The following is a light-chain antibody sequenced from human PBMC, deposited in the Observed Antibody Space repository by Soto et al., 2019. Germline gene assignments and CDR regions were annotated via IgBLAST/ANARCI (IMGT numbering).Light chain of an antibody. CDR2: KAS. J-gene: IGKJ2*01. Sequence: DIQMTQSPFTLSASVGDRVTITCRASQSVGDWLAWYQQKPGKAPKLLIYKASNLETGVPSRFSGSGSGTEFALTISSLQPDDFATYFCQQYSSHSTFGQGTKLEIK. V-gene: IGKV1-5*03. CDR3: QQYSSHST. CDR1: QSVGDW.